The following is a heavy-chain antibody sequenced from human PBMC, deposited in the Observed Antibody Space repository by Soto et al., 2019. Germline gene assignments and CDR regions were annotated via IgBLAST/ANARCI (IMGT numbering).Heavy chain of an antibody. Sequence: QVQLQQWGAGLLKPSETLSLTCAVYGGSFSGYYWSWIRQPPGKGLEWIGEINHSGSTNYNPSLKSRVTISVDTSKNQFSLKLSSVTAADTAVYYCATKRRDGYESYRGPFGYWGQGTLVTVSS. J-gene: IGHJ4*02. D-gene: IGHD5-12*01. CDR3: ATKRRDGYESYRGPFGY. CDR2: INHSGST. V-gene: IGHV4-34*01. CDR1: GGSFSGYY.